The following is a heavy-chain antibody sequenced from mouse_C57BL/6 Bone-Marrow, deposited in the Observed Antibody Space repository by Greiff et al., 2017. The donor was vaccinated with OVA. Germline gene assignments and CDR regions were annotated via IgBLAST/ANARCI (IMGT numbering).Heavy chain of an antibody. V-gene: IGHV1-64*01. J-gene: IGHJ1*03. CDR1: GYTFTSYW. CDR3: ARGRPYWYVDV. Sequence: QVQLQQPRAELVKPGASVKLSCKASGYTFTSYWMHWVKQRPGQGLEWIGMIHPNSGSTNYNEKFKSKATLTVDKSSSTAYMQLSSRTSEDSAVYYCARGRPYWYVDVWGTGTTVTVSS. CDR2: IHPNSGST.